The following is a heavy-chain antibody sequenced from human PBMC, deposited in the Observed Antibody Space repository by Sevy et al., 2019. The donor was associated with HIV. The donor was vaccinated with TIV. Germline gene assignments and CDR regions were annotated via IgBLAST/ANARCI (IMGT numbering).Heavy chain of an antibody. J-gene: IGHJ6*02. CDR1: GFTFSSNA. D-gene: IGHD1-1*01. Sequence: GGSLRLSCAASGFTFSSNAMSWVRQAPGKGLEWVSAISASGGSTYYADSVKGRFTISRDNPKNTRYLQMNSLGAEDTAAYYCAKDAPSAYVLPTTLDVWGQGTTVTVSS. CDR2: ISASGGST. V-gene: IGHV3-23*01. CDR3: AKDAPSAYVLPTTLDV.